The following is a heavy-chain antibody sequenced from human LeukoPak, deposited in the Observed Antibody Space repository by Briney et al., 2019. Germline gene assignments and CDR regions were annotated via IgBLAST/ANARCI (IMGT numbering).Heavy chain of an antibody. J-gene: IGHJ4*02. CDR1: GYSFASYW. V-gene: IGHV5-51*03. CDR3: AMGIAAAGTISEFDY. D-gene: IGHD6-13*01. Sequence: GESLKISCKGSGYSFASYWIGWVRQMPGKGLEWMGIIYPGDSDTRYSPSFQGQVTISADKSISTAYLQWSSLKASDTAMYYCAMGIAAAGTISEFDYWGQGTLVTVSS. CDR2: IYPGDSDT.